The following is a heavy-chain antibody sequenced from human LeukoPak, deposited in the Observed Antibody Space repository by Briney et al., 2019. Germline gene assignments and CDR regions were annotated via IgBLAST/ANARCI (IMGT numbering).Heavy chain of an antibody. J-gene: IGHJ6*02. CDR3: AKALAVAGNLIGYYYYYGMDV. CDR2: ISGDGGST. CDR1: GFTFDVYA. V-gene: IGHV3-43*02. D-gene: IGHD6-19*01. Sequence: GGSLRLSCAASGFTFDVYAMHWVRQAPGKGLEWVSLISGDGGSTYYADSVKGRFTISRDNSKNSLYLQMNSLRTEDTALYYCAKALAVAGNLIGYYYYYGMDVWGQGTTVTVSS.